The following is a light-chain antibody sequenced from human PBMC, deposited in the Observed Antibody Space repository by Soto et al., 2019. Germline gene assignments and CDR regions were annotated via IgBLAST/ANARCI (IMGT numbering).Light chain of an antibody. J-gene: IGKJ4*01. CDR2: DAA. Sequence: DVEMPQSPSTRSASVGDSITITCQASQSISTLLAWYQQKPGTAPKLLISDAARLERGVPARFSGRGSGTEFTLTIASLQPDYFATYFCQQYDSYVGTFARGTKLDIK. CDR3: QQYDSYVGT. CDR1: QSISTL. V-gene: IGKV1-5*01.